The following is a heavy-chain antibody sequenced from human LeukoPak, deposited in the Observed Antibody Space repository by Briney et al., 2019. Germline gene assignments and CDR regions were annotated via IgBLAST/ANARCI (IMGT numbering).Heavy chain of an antibody. Sequence: ASVKVSCKASGYTFTSYDINWVRQATGQGLEWMGWMNPNSGNTGYAQKFQGRVTKTRNTSISTAYMELSSLRSEDTAVYYCARGTIAARVCFYYWGQGTLVTVSS. CDR3: ARGTIAARVCFYY. J-gene: IGHJ4*02. CDR1: GYTFTSYD. V-gene: IGHV1-8*01. D-gene: IGHD6-6*01. CDR2: MNPNSGNT.